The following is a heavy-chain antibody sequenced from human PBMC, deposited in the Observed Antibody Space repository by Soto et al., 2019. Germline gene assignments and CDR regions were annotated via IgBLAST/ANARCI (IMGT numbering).Heavy chain of an antibody. CDR2: IYPGDSDT. Sequence: PRECLKMSGRGSGYSFISYWIGWVRQMPGKGLEWMGIIYPGDSDTRYSPSFQGQVTISADKSISTAYLQWSSLRASDTAMYYCARMGESSSWTDWGGQGTLVTVSS. D-gene: IGHD6-13*01. CDR3: ARMGESSSWTDW. CDR1: GYSFISYW. J-gene: IGHJ4*02. V-gene: IGHV5-51*01.